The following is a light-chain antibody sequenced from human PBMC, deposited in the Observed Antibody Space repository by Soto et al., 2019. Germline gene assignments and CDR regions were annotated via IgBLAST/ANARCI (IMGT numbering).Light chain of an antibody. Sequence: EIVLTQSPVTLSLSPGERATLSCRASQSVSSYLAWYQQKPGQAPRLRIYDASNRATGIPARFSGSGSGTDFTLTIDNLEPEDFAVYYCQQRSNWPPITFGQGTRLEIK. CDR1: QSVSSY. CDR2: DAS. V-gene: IGKV3-11*01. J-gene: IGKJ5*01. CDR3: QQRSNWPPIT.